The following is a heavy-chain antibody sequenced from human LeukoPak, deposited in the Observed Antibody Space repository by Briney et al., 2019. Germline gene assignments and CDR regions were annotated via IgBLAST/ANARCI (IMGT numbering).Heavy chain of an antibody. Sequence: ASVKVSCKASGYTFTSYAMHWVRQAPGQRLEWMGWINAGNGNTKYSQEFQGRVTITRDTSASTAYMELSSLRSEDIAVYYCARARLYYDFWSGYPVPHYDAFGIWGQGTMVTVSS. D-gene: IGHD3-3*01. CDR2: INAGNGNT. V-gene: IGHV1-3*03. CDR1: GYTFTSYA. CDR3: ARARLYYDFWSGYPVPHYDAFGI. J-gene: IGHJ3*02.